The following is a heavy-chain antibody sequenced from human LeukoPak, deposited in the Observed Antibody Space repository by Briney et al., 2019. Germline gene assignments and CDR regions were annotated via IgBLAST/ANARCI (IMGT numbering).Heavy chain of an antibody. V-gene: IGHV1-3*04. D-gene: IGHD4-17*01. CDR3: ASVDYGDY. CDR1: GYTFTSYA. CDR2: INTGSGNT. J-gene: IGHJ4*02. Sequence: GASVKVSCKASGYTFTSYAMHWVRQAPGQRLEWMGWINTGSGNTQYSQKFQGRVTFTRDTSANTAYMELSSLRSEDTAVYYCASVDYGDYWGQGTLVTVSS.